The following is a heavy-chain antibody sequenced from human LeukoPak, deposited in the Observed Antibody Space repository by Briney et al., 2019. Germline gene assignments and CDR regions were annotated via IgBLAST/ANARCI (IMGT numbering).Heavy chain of an antibody. V-gene: IGHV4-39*07. CDR2: IYYSGST. CDR3: ARAFGYYGSGILMYYFDY. Sequence: SETLSLTCTVSGGSISSSSYYWGWIRQPPGKGLEWIGSIYYSGSTYYNPSLKSRVTISVDTSKNQFSLKLSSVTAADTAVYYCARAFGYYGSGILMYYFDYWGQGTLVTVSS. CDR1: GGSISSSSYY. D-gene: IGHD3-10*01. J-gene: IGHJ4*02.